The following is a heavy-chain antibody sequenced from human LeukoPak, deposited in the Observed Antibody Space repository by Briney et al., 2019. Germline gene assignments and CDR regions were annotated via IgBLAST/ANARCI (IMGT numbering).Heavy chain of an antibody. J-gene: IGHJ4*02. CDR2: IHYNGNT. CDR3: ARHISSGGTYAYFDY. CDR1: GSMYNYY. V-gene: IGHV4-59*08. Sequence: SETLSLTCTVSGSMYNYYWSWIRQPPGKGLEWIGYIHYNGNTNCNPSLKSRVTMSLDTSKGQVSLKLNSVTAADTAVYYCARHISSGGTYAYFDYWGQGTLVTVSS. D-gene: IGHD1-26*01.